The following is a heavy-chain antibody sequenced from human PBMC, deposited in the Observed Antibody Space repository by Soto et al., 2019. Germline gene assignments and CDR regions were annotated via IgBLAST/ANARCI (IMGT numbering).Heavy chain of an antibody. CDR2: ISTYSSDT. CDR1: GYTFFTYD. J-gene: IGHJ5*02. CDR3: ARHHGPTTSENWFDP. D-gene: IGHD5-12*01. V-gene: IGHV1-18*01. Sequence: QVHLVQSGVEVKTPGASVKVYCQASGYTFFTYDISWVRQAPGQGLEWMGWISTYSSDTRYAQKFQGRVTMTTDTSTTTASLELSSVRSDDTAVYYCARHHGPTTSENWFDPWGQGTLVTVS.